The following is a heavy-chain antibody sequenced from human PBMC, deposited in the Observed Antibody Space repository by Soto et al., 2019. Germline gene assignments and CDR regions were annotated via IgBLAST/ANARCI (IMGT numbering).Heavy chain of an antibody. V-gene: IGHV1-69*13. CDR2: IIPIFGTA. CDR3: ARETGYCSSTSCPKYWGYYYYYYGMDV. CDR1: GGTFSSYA. J-gene: IGHJ6*02. D-gene: IGHD2-2*01. Sequence: GASVKVSCKASGGTFSSYAISWVRQAPGQGLEWMGGIIPIFGTANYAQKFQGRVTITADESTSTAYMELSSLRSEDTAVYYCARETGYCSSTSCPKYWGYYYYYYGMDVWGQGTTVTVSS.